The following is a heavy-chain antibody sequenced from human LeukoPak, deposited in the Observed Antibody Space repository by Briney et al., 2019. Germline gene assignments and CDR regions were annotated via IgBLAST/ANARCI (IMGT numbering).Heavy chain of an antibody. CDR1: GGSIRGYF. CDR3: ARHYDSGSYPLDF. Sequence: SETLSLTCTVSGGSIRGYFWSWIRQPPGKGLEWIGHIYYSGSTTYTPSPQGRVTISLDTSKNQFSLKLSSVTAADTAVYYCARHYDSGSYPLDFWGQGTLVTVSS. CDR2: IYYSGST. V-gene: IGHV4-59*08. J-gene: IGHJ4*02. D-gene: IGHD3-10*01.